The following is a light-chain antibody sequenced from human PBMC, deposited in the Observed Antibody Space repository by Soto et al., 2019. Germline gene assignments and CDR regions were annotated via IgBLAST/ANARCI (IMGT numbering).Light chain of an antibody. Sequence: QSALTQPASVSGSPGQSITISCTGTSSDVGGYDFVSWYQHHPGKAPKLIIYEVRTRPSGVSDRFSGSKSGNTASLTISGRQAEDEADYYCSSYTSDWGVFGTGTKVTVL. J-gene: IGLJ1*01. V-gene: IGLV2-14*01. CDR1: SSDVGGYDF. CDR2: EVR. CDR3: SSYTSDWGV.